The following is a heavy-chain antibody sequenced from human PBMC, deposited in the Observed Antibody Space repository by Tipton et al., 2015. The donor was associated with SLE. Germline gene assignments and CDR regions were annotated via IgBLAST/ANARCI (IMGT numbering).Heavy chain of an antibody. CDR2: IYNPGNT. J-gene: IGHJ4*02. D-gene: IGHD6-6*01. CDR1: GGSISGYY. V-gene: IGHV4-31*03. Sequence: TLSLTCTVSGGSISGYYWSWIRQHPGRGLEWIGYIYNPGNTYYNPSLKSRVTISVDTSKKQFSLKLNSLTAADTAVYYCARRRQLATFDYWGQGTLVLVSS. CDR3: ARRRQLATFDY.